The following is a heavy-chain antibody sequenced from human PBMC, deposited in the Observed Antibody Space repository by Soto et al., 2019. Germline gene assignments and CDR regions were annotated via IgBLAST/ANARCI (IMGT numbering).Heavy chain of an antibody. CDR3: ARDCSGGSCYRPLAFDY. V-gene: IGHV1-69*08. Sequence: QVQLVQSGAEVKKPGSSVKVSCKASGGTFSSYTISWVRQAPGQGLEWMGRIIPILGIANYAQKFKGRVTITADKSTSTAYMELSSLRSEDTAVYYCARDCSGGSCYRPLAFDYWGQGTLVTVSS. J-gene: IGHJ4*02. CDR2: IIPILGIA. D-gene: IGHD2-15*01. CDR1: GGTFSSYT.